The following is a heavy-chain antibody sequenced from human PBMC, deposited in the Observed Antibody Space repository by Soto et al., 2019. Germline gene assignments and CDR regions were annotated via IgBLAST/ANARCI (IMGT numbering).Heavy chain of an antibody. D-gene: IGHD2-2*01. CDR3: ATLPRTIERTPAAIWSFDS. CDR2: LDAEDGET. Sequence: ASVKVSCKVSGYSLSDLSIHWVRQAPGKGLEWMGGLDAEDGETIYAQKLQGRGAMTEDTSTDTAYMELSSLTSEDTAMYYCATLPRTIERTPAAIWSFDSWGQGTLVTVSS. CDR1: GYSLSDLS. J-gene: IGHJ4*02. V-gene: IGHV1-24*01.